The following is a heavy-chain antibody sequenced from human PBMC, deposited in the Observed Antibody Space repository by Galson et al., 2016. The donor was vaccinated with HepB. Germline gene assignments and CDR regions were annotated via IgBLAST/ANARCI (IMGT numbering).Heavy chain of an antibody. Sequence: CAISGDSVSSNTAAWNWIRQSPSGGLEWLGRTYYRSKWYNDYAPSVKRRITVKPDISKNQFSLQLKPVTPEDTAVYYCVRDGGYDLDFFDHWGQGTLVTVSS. CDR2: TYYRSKWYN. CDR3: VRDGGYDLDFFDH. J-gene: IGHJ4*02. V-gene: IGHV6-1*01. D-gene: IGHD5-12*01. CDR1: GDSVSSNTAA.